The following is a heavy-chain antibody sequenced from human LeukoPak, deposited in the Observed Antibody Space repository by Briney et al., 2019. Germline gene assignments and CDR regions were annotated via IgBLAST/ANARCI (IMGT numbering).Heavy chain of an antibody. Sequence: PETLSLTCAVYGGSFSGYYWSWIRQPPGKGLEWIAEINQSGSTNYNPSLKSRVTISIDTSKNQFSLKLNSVTAADTAVYYCASSRGYSSSLWYYYMDVWGKGTTVTVSS. V-gene: IGHV4-34*01. CDR2: INQSGST. J-gene: IGHJ6*03. CDR1: GGSFSGYY. D-gene: IGHD6-13*01. CDR3: ASSRGYSSSLWYYYMDV.